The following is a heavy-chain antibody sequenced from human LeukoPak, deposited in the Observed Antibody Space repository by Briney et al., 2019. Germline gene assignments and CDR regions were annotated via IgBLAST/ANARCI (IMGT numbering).Heavy chain of an antibody. CDR2: ISYDGSNK. D-gene: IGHD5-12*01. CDR3: ASPIVATGKGVFDY. J-gene: IGHJ4*02. V-gene: IGHV3-30*04. Sequence: GGSLRLFCAASGFTFSSYAMHWVRQAPGKGLEWVAVISYDGSNKYYADSVKGRFTISRDNSKNTLYLQMNSLRAEDTAVYYCASPIVATGKGVFDYWGQGTLVTVSS. CDR1: GFTFSSYA.